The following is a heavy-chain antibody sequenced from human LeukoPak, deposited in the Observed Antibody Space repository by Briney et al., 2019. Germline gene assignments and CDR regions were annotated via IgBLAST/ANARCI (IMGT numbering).Heavy chain of an antibody. D-gene: IGHD6-13*01. V-gene: IGHV4-38-2*01. CDR2: IYHNGNT. J-gene: IGHJ5*02. Sequence: TETLSLTCAVSGYSISSGYYWGWIRQPPRKGLEWIGSIYHNGNTYYNPSLKSRVTISVDTSKNEFSLKLSSVTAADTAVYYCARAYHSSWYLNWFDPWGQGTLVTVSS. CDR1: GYSISSGYY. CDR3: ARAYHSSWYLNWFDP.